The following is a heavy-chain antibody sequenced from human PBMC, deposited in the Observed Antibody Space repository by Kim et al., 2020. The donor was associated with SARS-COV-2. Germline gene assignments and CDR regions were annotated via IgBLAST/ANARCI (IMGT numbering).Heavy chain of an antibody. V-gene: IGHV3-9*01. J-gene: IGHJ4*01. CDR3: AQIGYLSWGGSYFDY. CDR2: ISWNSGSI. D-gene: IGHD3-16*01. Sequence: GGSLRLSCAASGFTFDDYAMHWVRQAPGKGLEWVSGISWNSGSIGYADSVKGRFTISRDNAKNSLYLQLNSLRAEDTALYYCAQIGYLSWGGSYFDYWG. CDR1: GFTFDDYA.